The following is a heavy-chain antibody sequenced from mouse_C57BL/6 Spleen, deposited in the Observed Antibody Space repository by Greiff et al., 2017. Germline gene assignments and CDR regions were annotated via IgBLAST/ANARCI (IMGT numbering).Heavy chain of an antibody. CDR3: TRDRDGYAMDY. CDR1: GFTFSSSA. J-gene: IGHJ4*01. CDR2: ISSGGDYI. V-gene: IGHV5-9-1*02. Sequence: EVKLVESGEGLVKPGGSLKLSCAASGFTFSSSAMSWVRQTPEKRLEWVAYISSGGDYIYYADTVKGRFTISRDNARNTLYLQMSSLKSEDTAMYYCTRDRDGYAMDYWGQGTSVTVSS. D-gene: IGHD2-14*01.